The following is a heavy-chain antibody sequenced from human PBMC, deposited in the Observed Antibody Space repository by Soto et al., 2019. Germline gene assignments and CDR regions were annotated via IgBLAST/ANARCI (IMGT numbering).Heavy chain of an antibody. V-gene: IGHV4-59*01. CDR2: IYYSGST. CDR3: ARGEAAAGMPD. Sequence: QVQLQESGPGLVKPSETLSLTCTVSGGSISSYYWSWIRQPPGKGLEWIGYIYYSGSTNYNPSLKRRVTISVDTSKNQFSLKLSSVTVADTAAYSCARGEAAAGMPDRGQGTLVTVSS. J-gene: IGHJ4*02. D-gene: IGHD6-13*01. CDR1: GGSISSYY.